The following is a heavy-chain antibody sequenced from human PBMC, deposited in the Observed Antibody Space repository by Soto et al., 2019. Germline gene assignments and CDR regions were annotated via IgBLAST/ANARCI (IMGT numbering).Heavy chain of an antibody. CDR1: GFTFSSYA. J-gene: IGHJ4*02. CDR3: AKVRSFGELRSLY. Sequence: EVQLLESGGGLVQPGGSLRLSCAASGFTFSSYAMSWVRQAPGKGLEWVSAIGVSGDTTYYADSVKGRFTISRDNSKNTLYLKMGSLRAEETAVYYCAKVRSFGELRSLYWGQGTLVTVSS. CDR2: IGVSGDTT. V-gene: IGHV3-23*01. D-gene: IGHD3-10*01.